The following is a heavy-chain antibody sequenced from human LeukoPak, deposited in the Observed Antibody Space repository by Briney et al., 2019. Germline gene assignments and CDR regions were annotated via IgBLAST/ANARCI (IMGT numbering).Heavy chain of an antibody. D-gene: IGHD2-2*01. J-gene: IGHJ4*02. CDR2: IRYDGSNK. V-gene: IGHV3-30*02. CDR1: GFTFSSYG. CDR3: AKDLGYTSCLDY. Sequence: PGGSLRLSCAASGFTFSSYGMHWVRQAPGKGLEWVAFIRYDGSNKYYADSVKGRFTISRDNSKNTLYLQMNSLRAEDTAVYYCAKDLGYTSCLDYWGQGTLVTVSS.